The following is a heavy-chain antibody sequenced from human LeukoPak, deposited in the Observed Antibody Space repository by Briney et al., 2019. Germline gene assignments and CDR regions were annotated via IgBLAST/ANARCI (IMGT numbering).Heavy chain of an antibody. CDR2: IYSDGTT. CDR3: ARADGTGGPYDY. V-gene: IGHV3-53*01. J-gene: IGHJ4*02. Sequence: GGSLRLSCAASKFTVNRNYMSWVRQAPGKELEWVSVIYSDGTTYYADSVKGRFTISRDYSKNTLFLQMNSLRAEDTAIYYCARADGTGGPYDYWGQGTLVTVSS. CDR1: KFTVNRNY. D-gene: IGHD3/OR15-3a*01.